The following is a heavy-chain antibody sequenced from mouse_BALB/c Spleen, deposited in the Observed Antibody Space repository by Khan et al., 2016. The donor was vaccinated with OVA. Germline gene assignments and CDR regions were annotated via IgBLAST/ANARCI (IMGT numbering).Heavy chain of an antibody. CDR2: TNPTNGRT. Sequence: QVQLQQSGAELVKAGASVKMSCKASGYTFTSYWMHWVKQRLGQGLEWFAETNPTNGRTYYNEKFKSKATLTVDKSSSTASMLLSGPTFEVSSVYSWARIKKIVATYFDYWGQGTTLTVSS. D-gene: IGHD1-1*01. CDR3: ARIKKIVATYFDY. J-gene: IGHJ2*01. CDR1: GYTFTSYW. V-gene: IGHV1S81*02.